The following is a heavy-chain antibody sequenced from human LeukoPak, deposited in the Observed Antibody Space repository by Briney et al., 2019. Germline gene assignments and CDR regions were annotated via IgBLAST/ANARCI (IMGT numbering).Heavy chain of an antibody. Sequence: PGGSLRLSCAASGFTFSSYSMNWVRQAPGKGLEWVSYISSSSSTIYYADSVKGRFTISRDNAKNSLYLQMNSLRAEDTAVYYWARVSARWLFRDRGYFDYGGKGPLVTVS. D-gene: IGHD6-19*01. J-gene: IGHJ4*02. CDR3: ARVSARWLFRDRGYFDY. CDR1: GFTFSSYS. V-gene: IGHV3-48*01. CDR2: ISSSSSTI.